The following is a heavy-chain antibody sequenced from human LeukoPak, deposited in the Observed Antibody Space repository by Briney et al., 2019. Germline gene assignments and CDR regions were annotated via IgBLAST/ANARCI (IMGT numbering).Heavy chain of an antibody. CDR2: IYSGGST. J-gene: IGHJ4*02. CDR3: ASDSGSYYYFDY. Sequence: GGSLRLSCAASGFTFSSYGMHWVRQAPGKGLEWVSVIYSGGSTYYADSVKGRFTISRDNSKNTLYLQMNSLRAEDTAVYYCASDSGSYYYFDYWGQGALVTVSS. V-gene: IGHV3-53*01. D-gene: IGHD1-26*01. CDR1: GFTFSSYG.